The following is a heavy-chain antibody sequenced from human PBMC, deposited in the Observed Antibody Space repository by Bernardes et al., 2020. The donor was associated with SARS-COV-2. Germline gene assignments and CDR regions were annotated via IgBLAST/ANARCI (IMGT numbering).Heavy chain of an antibody. D-gene: IGHD2-21*02. CDR3: AGSSCGIDCYIGGLRSWDYGMDV. CDR1: GGSLSIDSAY. Sequence: SETLSLTCTVSGGSLSIDSAYWGWIRQPTGKGLEWIASIYYSGTTFYNPSLQSRATISIDTSESQFSLKLSSVTAADTAVYYCAGSSCGIDCYIGGLRSWDYGMDVWGQGTTVTVSS. J-gene: IGHJ6*02. CDR2: IYYSGTT. V-gene: IGHV4-39*01.